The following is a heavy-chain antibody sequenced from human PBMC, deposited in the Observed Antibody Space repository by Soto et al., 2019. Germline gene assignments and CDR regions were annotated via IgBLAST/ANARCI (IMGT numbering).Heavy chain of an antibody. CDR3: AIDGYCSGGSCYSDQWLVKRGGMVDY. V-gene: IGHV3-30-3*01. J-gene: IGHJ4*02. Sequence: GGSLRLSCAASGFTFSSYAMHWVRQAPGKGLEWVAVISYDGSNKYYADYVKGRFTISRDNSKKTLYLQMNSLRAEDTTVYYCAIDGYCSGGSCYSDQWLVKRGGMVDYWGQGTLVTVSS. CDR2: ISYDGSNK. CDR1: GFTFSSYA. D-gene: IGHD2-15*01.